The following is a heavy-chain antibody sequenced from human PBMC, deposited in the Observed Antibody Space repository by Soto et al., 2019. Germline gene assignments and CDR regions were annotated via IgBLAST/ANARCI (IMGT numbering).Heavy chain of an antibody. CDR3: ARDSIAAAGTEVWYSWFDP. CDR2: IYTSGST. Sequence: QVQLQESGPGLVKPSETLSLTCTVSGGSISSYYWSWIRQPAGKGLEWIGRIYTSGSTNYNPSLKSRVTMSVDTSKNQFSLKLSSVTAADTAVYYCARDSIAAAGTEVWYSWFDPWGQGTLVTVSS. V-gene: IGHV4-4*07. D-gene: IGHD6-13*01. CDR1: GGSISSYY. J-gene: IGHJ5*02.